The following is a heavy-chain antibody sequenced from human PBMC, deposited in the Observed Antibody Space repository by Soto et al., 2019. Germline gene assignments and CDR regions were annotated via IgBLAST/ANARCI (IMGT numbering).Heavy chain of an antibody. Sequence: QLQLQESGPGLVKPSETQSLTCTVSGGSISSSSYYWGWIRQPPGKGLEWIGSIYYSGSTYYNPSLKSRVTISVDTSKKQFSLKLSSVTAADTAVYYCARHGRGWYDFDYWGQGTLVTVSS. V-gene: IGHV4-39*01. D-gene: IGHD6-19*01. CDR2: IYYSGST. J-gene: IGHJ4*02. CDR1: GGSISSSSYY. CDR3: ARHGRGWYDFDY.